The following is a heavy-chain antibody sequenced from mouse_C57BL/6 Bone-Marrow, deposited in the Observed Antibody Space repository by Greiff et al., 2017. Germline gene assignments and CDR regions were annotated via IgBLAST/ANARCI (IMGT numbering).Heavy chain of an antibody. Sequence: VQLQQSGAELASPGASVTLSCKASGYTFTDYEMHWVKQTPVHGLEWIGAIDPETGGTAYNQKFKGKAILTADKSSSTAYMELRSLTSEDSAVYYCTRFDYYGSFDYWGQGTTLTVSS. CDR1: GYTFTDYE. V-gene: IGHV1-15*01. D-gene: IGHD1-1*01. J-gene: IGHJ2*01. CDR2: IDPETGGT. CDR3: TRFDYYGSFDY.